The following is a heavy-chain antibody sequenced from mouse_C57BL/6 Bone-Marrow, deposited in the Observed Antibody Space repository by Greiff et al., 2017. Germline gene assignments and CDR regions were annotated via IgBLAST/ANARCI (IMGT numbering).Heavy chain of an antibody. CDR1: GYTFTNYW. V-gene: IGHV1-63*01. Sequence: QVHVKQSGAELVRPGTSVKMSCKASGYTFTNYWIGWAKQRPGHGLEWIGDIYPGGGYTNYNEKFKGKATLTADKSSSTAYMQFSSLTSEDSAIYYCAREVDGYHYWGQGTTLTVSS. CDR3: AREVDGYHY. J-gene: IGHJ2*01. CDR2: IYPGGGYT. D-gene: IGHD2-3*01.